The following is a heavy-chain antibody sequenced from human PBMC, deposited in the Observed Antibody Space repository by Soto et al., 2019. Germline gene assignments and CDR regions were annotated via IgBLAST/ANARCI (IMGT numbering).Heavy chain of an antibody. CDR1: GYTFINYY. V-gene: IGHV1-2*02. CDR2: ISPKSGGT. Sequence: GASVKVSCKASGYTFINYYMHWVRQAPGQGFEWMGRISPKSGGTNYAQKFQGRVSMTWDTSISTAYLQWSSLKASDTAMYYCARRDGMDVWGQGTTVTVSS. CDR3: ARRDGMDV. J-gene: IGHJ6*02.